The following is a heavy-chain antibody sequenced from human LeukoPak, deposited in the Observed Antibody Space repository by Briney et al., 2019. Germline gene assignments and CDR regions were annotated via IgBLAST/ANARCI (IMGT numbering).Heavy chain of an antibody. CDR1: GFTFGSYA. D-gene: IGHD6-19*01. V-gene: IGHV3-23*01. CDR2: ITNGGVTT. CDR3: VKLSSGSGSKFGFDS. J-gene: IGHJ4*02. Sequence: GESLRLSCAASGFTFGSYAMSWVRQTPGKSLEWVSIITNGGVTTYYADSVRGRFTISRDNSKNMLYLQMNSLRAEDTAVYYCVKLSSGSGSKFGFDSWGQGTPVTVSS.